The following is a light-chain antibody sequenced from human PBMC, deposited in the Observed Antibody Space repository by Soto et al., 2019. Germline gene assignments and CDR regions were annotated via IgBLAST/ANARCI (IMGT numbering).Light chain of an antibody. V-gene: IGLV1-40*01. CDR2: GDN. CDR3: QSYDNSLSGSWI. CDR1: SANIGAGYD. Sequence: QSVLTQPPSVSGAPGLRVTISCTGNSANIGAGYDVHWYQQLPGTAPKLLIYGDNNRPSGVPDRFSGPKSGTSASLAITGLQAEDEADYYCQSYDNSLSGSWIFGGGTQLTVL. J-gene: IGLJ2*01.